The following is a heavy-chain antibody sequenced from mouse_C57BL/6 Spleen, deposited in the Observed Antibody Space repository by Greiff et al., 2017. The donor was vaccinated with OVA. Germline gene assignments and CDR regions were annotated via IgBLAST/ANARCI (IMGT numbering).Heavy chain of an antibody. J-gene: IGHJ2*01. Sequence: EVKVVESGGGLVKPGGSLKLSCAASGFTFSSYTMSWVRQTPEKRLEWVATISGGGGNTYYPDSVKGRFTISSDNAKNTLYLQMSSLRSEDTALYYCARADGYYFDYWGQGTTLTVSS. V-gene: IGHV5-9*01. CDR2: ISGGGGNT. D-gene: IGHD2-3*01. CDR3: ARADGYYFDY. CDR1: GFTFSSYT.